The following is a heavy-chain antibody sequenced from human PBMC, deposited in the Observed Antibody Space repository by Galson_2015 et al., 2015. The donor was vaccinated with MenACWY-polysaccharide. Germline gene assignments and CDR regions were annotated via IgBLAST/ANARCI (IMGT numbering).Heavy chain of an antibody. V-gene: IGHV1-3*01. Sequence: SVKVSCKASGYTFASYAMHRVRQAPGQRLEWMGWINAGNGNTKYSQKFQGRVTITRDTSASTAYMELSSLRSEDTAVYYCARAAIYARGAFDIWGQGTMVTVSS. J-gene: IGHJ3*02. CDR1: GYTFASYA. CDR2: INAGNGNT. CDR3: ARAAIYARGAFDI. D-gene: IGHD2-8*01.